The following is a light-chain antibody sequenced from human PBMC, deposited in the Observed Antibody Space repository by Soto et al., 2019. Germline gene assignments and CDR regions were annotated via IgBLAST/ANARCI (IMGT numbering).Light chain of an antibody. J-gene: IGKJ5*01. CDR3: QQLNTYPPT. Sequence: LQMTQSPSTLSGSVGDRVTITCRASQSLSTRLAWYQQKPGKAPKLLIYAASTLQGGVPSRFSGSGSGTEFTLTISSLQPEDFATYYCQQLNTYPPTFGQGTRLEI. CDR2: AAS. V-gene: IGKV1-9*01. CDR1: QSLSTR.